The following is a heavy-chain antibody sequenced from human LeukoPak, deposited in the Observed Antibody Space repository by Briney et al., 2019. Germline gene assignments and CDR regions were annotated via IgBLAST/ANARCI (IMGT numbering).Heavy chain of an antibody. Sequence: SETLSLTCAVSGYSISSGYYWGWIRQPPGKGLQWIGCIFQRGYSYYNPSLKSRVTISVDTSRNQFSLKLSSVTAADTAVYYCAGDKETTGNGRPNWFDPWGQGTLVTVSS. CDR2: IFQRGYS. D-gene: IGHD1-1*01. V-gene: IGHV4-38-2*01. J-gene: IGHJ5*02. CDR1: GYSISSGYY. CDR3: AGDKETTGNGRPNWFDP.